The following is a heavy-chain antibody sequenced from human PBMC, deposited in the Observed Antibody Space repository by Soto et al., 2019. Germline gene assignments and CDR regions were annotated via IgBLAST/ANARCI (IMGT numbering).Heavy chain of an antibody. CDR2: IKEDGSEK. Sequence: GGSLRLSCAASGFTFNTYWMNWVRQAPGKGLQWVANIKEDGSEKYYVDSVKGRFTISRDNAKNLLYLQMNSLGAGDTAMYYCARFTRRSSGDYRGQGTLVTVSS. V-gene: IGHV3-7*01. CDR3: ARFTRRSSGDY. CDR1: GFTFNTYW. J-gene: IGHJ4*02. D-gene: IGHD6-25*01.